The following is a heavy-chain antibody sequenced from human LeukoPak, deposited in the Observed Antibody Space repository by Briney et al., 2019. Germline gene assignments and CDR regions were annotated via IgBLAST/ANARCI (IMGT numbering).Heavy chain of an antibody. J-gene: IGHJ4*02. CDR3: ANYYYDSSSYPY. CDR2: IRQDGNEK. CDR1: GFTVDSNY. Sequence: PGGSLRLSCAASGFTVDSNYLSWVRQAPGKGLEWVANIRQDGNEKYYLDSVKGRFTISRDNAKNSLYLQMNSLRAEDTAVYYCANYYYDSSSYPYWGQGTLVTVSS. D-gene: IGHD3-22*01. V-gene: IGHV3-7*01.